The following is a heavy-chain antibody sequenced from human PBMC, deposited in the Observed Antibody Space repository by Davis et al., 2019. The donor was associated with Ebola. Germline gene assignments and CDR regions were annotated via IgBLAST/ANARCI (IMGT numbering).Heavy chain of an antibody. CDR1: RGTFSSYT. CDR2: IIPILGIA. Sequence: FSVKVSRKASRGTFSSYTISWVRQAPGQGREWMGRIIPILGIANYAQKFQGRVTITADESTSTAYMELSSLRSEDTAVYYCAGRGYSGYDYWFDPWGQGTLVTVSS. D-gene: IGHD5-12*01. J-gene: IGHJ5*02. V-gene: IGHV1-69*02. CDR3: AGRGYSGYDYWFDP.